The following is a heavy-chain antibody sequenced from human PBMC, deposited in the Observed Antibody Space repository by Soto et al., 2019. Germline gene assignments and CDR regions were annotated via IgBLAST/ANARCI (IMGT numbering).Heavy chain of an antibody. CDR1: GGSISSSSYY. J-gene: IGHJ4*02. V-gene: IGHV4-39*01. CDR2: IYYSGST. Sequence: SETLSLTCTVSGGSISSSSYYWGWIRQPPGKGLEWIGSIYYSGSTYYNPSLKSRVTISVDTSKNQFSLKLSSVTAADTAVYYCARVSKAMDHYYFDYWGQGTLVTVSS. D-gene: IGHD5-18*01. CDR3: ARVSKAMDHYYFDY.